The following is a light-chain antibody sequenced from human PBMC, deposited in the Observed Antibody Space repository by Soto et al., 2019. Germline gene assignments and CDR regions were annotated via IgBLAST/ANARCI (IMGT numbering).Light chain of an antibody. V-gene: IGKV1-5*01. CDR2: DAS. J-gene: IGKJ4*01. CDR3: QQYDNYSLT. CDR1: QSITTW. Sequence: DIHMTQSPSTLSASVGDRVTITCRASQSITTWLAWYQQKPGKAPNLLIFDASILESGVPSRFSGSGSGTKFTLTISSLQPDDFGTYYCQQYDNYSLTFGGGTKVDIK.